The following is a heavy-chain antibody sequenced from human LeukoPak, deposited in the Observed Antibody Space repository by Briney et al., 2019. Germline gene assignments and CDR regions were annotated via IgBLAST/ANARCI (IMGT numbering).Heavy chain of an antibody. D-gene: IGHD3-22*01. Sequence: ASVKVSCKASGYTFSDYSMHWVRRAPGQAPEWMGWISGGTGSPKYSQRFQGRVTITRDTSARTADMALSSLRPTDTAVYFCARGTYYSDSSYYYFDSWGQGTLVTVSS. J-gene: IGHJ4*02. V-gene: IGHV1-3*01. CDR2: ISGGTGSP. CDR1: GYTFSDYS. CDR3: ARGTYYSDSSYYYFDS.